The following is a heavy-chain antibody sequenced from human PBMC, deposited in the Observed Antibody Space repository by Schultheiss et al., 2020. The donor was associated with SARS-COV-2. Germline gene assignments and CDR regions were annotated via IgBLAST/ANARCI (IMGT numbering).Heavy chain of an antibody. J-gene: IGHJ3*02. D-gene: IGHD3-3*01. CDR2: ISAYNGNT. CDR3: ARVPFTIFGVVDAFDI. V-gene: IGHV1-18*01. Sequence: ASVKVSCKASGYTFTSYGISWVRQAPGQGLEWMGWISAYNGNTKYAQKLQGRVTMTTDTSTSTAYMELRSLRSDDTAVYYCARVPFTIFGVVDAFDIWGQGTMVTVSS. CDR1: GYTFTSYG.